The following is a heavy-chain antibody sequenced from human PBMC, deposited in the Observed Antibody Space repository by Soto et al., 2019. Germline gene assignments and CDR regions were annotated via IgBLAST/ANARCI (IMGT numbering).Heavy chain of an antibody. D-gene: IGHD6-13*01. CDR3: ARRPGVAATGTLDY. V-gene: IGHV4-34*01. CDR2: INHSGST. J-gene: IGHJ4*02. Sequence: SETLSLTCAVYGESFSDYYWTWIRQPPGKGLEWIGEINHSGSTNYNPSLKSRATILADTSKNQFSLKLNSVTAADTAVYYCARRPGVAATGTLDYWGQGALVTVS. CDR1: GESFSDYY.